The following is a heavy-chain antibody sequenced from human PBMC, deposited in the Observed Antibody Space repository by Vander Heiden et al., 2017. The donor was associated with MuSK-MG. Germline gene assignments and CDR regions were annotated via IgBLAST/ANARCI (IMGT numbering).Heavy chain of an antibody. CDR3: ARLQYDFWSGYYYYYMDV. CDR2: IYYSGST. Sequence: KGLEWIGYIYYSGSTNYNPSLKSRVTISVDTSKNQFSLKLSSVPPPETPGYSCARLQYDFWSGYYYYYMDVWGKGTTVTVSS. D-gene: IGHD3-3*01. V-gene: IGHV4-59*08. J-gene: IGHJ6*03.